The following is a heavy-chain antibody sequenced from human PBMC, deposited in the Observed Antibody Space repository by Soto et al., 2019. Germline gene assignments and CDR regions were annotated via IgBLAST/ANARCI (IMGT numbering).Heavy chain of an antibody. CDR1: GFTFSSYG. J-gene: IGHJ4*02. D-gene: IGHD3-22*01. CDR3: AKDRVYDSSGPGY. Sequence: PGGSLRLSCAASGFTFSSYGMHWVRQAPGKGLEWVAVISYDGSNTYYADSVKGRFTISRDNSKNTLYLQMNSLRAEDTAVYYCAKDRVYDSSGPGYWGQGTLVTVSS. CDR2: ISYDGSNT. V-gene: IGHV3-30*18.